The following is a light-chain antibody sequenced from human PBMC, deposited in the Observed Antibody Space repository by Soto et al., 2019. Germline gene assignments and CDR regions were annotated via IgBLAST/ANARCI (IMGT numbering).Light chain of an antibody. CDR3: SSYTNINTRACV. J-gene: IGLJ1*01. CDR2: EVT. V-gene: IGLV2-14*01. Sequence: SVLAQPPSASGSPGQSLTISCTGTSSDVSCYIYVSWYQHHPGKAPKLIIYEVTDRPSGVSNRFSGSKSGNTASLTISGLQAEDEAEYYCSSYTNINTRACVFGTGTKVTVL. CDR1: SSDVSCYIY.